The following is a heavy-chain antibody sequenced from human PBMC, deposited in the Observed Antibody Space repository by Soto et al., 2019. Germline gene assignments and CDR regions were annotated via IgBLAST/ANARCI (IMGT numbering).Heavy chain of an antibody. CDR3: AKLPAAKSYFDF. Sequence: EVQLLDSGGGLVQPGGSLRLSCAASGFTFITYAMSWVRQAPGKGLEWGSIISGSGGSTYYPDAVKGRFTISRDNSKNTVYLQMNILRADYMAVYYCAKLPAAKSYFDFWGQGTLVTVSS. CDR2: ISGSGGST. J-gene: IGHJ4*02. D-gene: IGHD2-2*01. V-gene: IGHV3-23*01. CDR1: GFTFITYA.